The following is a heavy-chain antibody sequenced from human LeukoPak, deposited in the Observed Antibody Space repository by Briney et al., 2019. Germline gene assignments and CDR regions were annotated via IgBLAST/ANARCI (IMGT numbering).Heavy chain of an antibody. D-gene: IGHD2-2*01. CDR3: ARDGGYCSSTSCYDFDY. CDR2: INPNSGGT. J-gene: IGHJ4*02. Sequence: ASVKVSCKASGYTFTGYYMHWVRQAPGQGLEWMGWINPNSGGTNYAQKFQGRVTMTRDTSISTAYMELSRLRSDDTAVYYCARDGGYCSSTSCYDFDYWGQGTLVTVSS. V-gene: IGHV1-2*02. CDR1: GYTFTGYY.